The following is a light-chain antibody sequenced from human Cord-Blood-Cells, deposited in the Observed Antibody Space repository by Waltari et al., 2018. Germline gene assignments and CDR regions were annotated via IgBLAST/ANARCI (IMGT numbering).Light chain of an antibody. CDR3: QQANSFPFT. Sequence: DIQMTQSPFSVSASVGDRVTITCRASQGISSWLVWYQQKPGKAPKLLIYAASSLQSGVPSRFSGSGSGTDFTLTISSLQPEDFATYYCQQANSFPFTFGPGTKVDIK. CDR1: QGISSW. CDR2: AAS. J-gene: IGKJ3*01. V-gene: IGKV1-12*01.